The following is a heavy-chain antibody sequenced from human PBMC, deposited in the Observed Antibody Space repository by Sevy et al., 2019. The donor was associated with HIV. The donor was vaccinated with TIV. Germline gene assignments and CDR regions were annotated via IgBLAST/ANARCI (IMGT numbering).Heavy chain of an antibody. J-gene: IGHJ5*02. CDR1: GFTFSSYA. V-gene: IGHV3-23*01. CDR3: VRVGGWEVGSLDNWFDP. D-gene: IGHD1-26*01. Sequence: GGSLRLSCAASGFTFSSYAMSWVRQAPEKGLEWISTISGSGDTTYYADSVKGRFTISSDNSENTLYLQMNSLRAEDTAVYYSVRVGGWEVGSLDNWFDPWGQGTLVTVSS. CDR2: ISGSGDTT.